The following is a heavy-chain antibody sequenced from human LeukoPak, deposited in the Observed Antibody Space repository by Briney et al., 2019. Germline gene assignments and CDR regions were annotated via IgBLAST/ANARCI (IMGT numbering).Heavy chain of an antibody. V-gene: IGHV3-30*18. Sequence: GGSLRLSCAASGFTFSSYGMHWVSQAPGKGLEWVAVISYDGSNKYYADSVKSRFTISRDNSKNTLYLQMNSLRAEDTAVYYCAKDLWAYCGGDCFFDYWGQGTLVTVSS. J-gene: IGHJ4*02. D-gene: IGHD2-21*02. CDR3: AKDLWAYCGGDCFFDY. CDR2: ISYDGSNK. CDR1: GFTFSSYG.